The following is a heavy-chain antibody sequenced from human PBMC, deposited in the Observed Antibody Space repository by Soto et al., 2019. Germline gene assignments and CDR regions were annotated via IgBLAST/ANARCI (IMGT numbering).Heavy chain of an antibody. V-gene: IGHV4-4*07. CDR2: IYISGTT. CDR3: XSGQFXSGWVGDWFDP. CDR1: GVSVSSYY. J-gene: IGHJ5*02. D-gene: IGHD6-19*01. Sequence: QVQLQESGPGLVKPSETLSVTCTVSGVSVSSYYWNWIRKPAGKGLEWIGRIYISGTTNYKPSLKSRVTMSVDTSKNQVSLKLSSVTAADTAVYXCXSGQFXSGWVGDWFDPWGQGTLVTVSS.